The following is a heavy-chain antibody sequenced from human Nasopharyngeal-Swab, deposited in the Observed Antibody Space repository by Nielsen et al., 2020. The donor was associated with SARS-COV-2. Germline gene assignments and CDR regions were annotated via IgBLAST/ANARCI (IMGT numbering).Heavy chain of an antibody. CDR1: GFTFSSYW. CDR2: INNDGSVT. D-gene: IGHD6-19*01. V-gene: IGHV3-74*01. Sequence: GESLKISCAASGFTFSSYWIHWVRQAPGKGLVWVSRINNDGSVTNYADSVKGRFTISRDNAKNTLYLQMNSLRAEDTAMYYCAKYVGSASYGLDSWGQGTLVTVSS. CDR3: AKYVGSASYGLDS. J-gene: IGHJ4*02.